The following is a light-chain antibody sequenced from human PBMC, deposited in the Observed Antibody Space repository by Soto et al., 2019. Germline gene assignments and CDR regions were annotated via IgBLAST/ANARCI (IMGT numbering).Light chain of an antibody. CDR1: SIGSKS. CDR2: DDS. V-gene: IGLV3-21*02. Sequence: SYELTQSPSVSVAPGQTVTITCGGSSIGSKSVHWYQQKPGQAPVLVVYDDSDRRSGIPERFSGSNSGNTATLTITRVEAGDEADYHCQVWDNRSEQYVFGPGTKVTVL. J-gene: IGLJ1*01. CDR3: QVWDNRSEQYV.